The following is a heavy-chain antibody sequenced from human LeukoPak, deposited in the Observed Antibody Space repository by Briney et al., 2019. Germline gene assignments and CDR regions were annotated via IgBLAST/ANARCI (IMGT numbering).Heavy chain of an antibody. J-gene: IGHJ6*02. CDR2: INSDGSST. CDR3: AREGAYDFSTYYGMDV. V-gene: IGHV3-74*01. D-gene: IGHD3-3*01. CDR1: GFTFSRYW. Sequence: PGGSLRLSCAASGFTFSRYWMHWVRQAPGKGLVWVSRINSDGSSTSYADSVKGRFTISRDNAKNTLYLQMNSLRAEDTAVYYCAREGAYDFSTYYGMDVWGQGTMVTVSS.